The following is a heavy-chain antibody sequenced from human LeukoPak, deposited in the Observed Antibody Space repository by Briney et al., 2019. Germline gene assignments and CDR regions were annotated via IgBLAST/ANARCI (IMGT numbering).Heavy chain of an antibody. V-gene: IGHV5-51*01. Sequence: GESLKISCKGSGYSFTSYWIGWVRQMPGKGLEWMGIIHTDDSDTRYSPSFQGQVTISADKSINTAYLQWSSLKASDTAMYYCARLLGYCSSTNCFNSAFDYWGQGTLVTVSS. CDR2: IHTDDSDT. J-gene: IGHJ4*02. CDR1: GYSFTSYW. D-gene: IGHD2-2*01. CDR3: ARLLGYCSSTNCFNSAFDY.